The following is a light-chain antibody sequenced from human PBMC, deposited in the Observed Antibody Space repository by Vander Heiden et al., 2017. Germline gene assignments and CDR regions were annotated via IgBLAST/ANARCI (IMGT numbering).Light chain of an antibody. Sequence: VLTQTPSVSVGPGQTANITCGGNSVARTTVHWYQQKPGQAPVLVVYDDSDRPSGIPERFSGSKSGDKATLTITEVEAGDEADYYCQLWDSSSDHYVFGTGTEVTVL. CDR1: SVARTT. CDR3: QLWDSSSDHYV. J-gene: IGLJ1*01. V-gene: IGLV3-21*02. CDR2: DDS.